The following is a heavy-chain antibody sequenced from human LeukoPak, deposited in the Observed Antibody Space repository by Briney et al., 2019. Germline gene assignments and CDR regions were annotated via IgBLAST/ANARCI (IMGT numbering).Heavy chain of an antibody. J-gene: IGHJ6*03. CDR1: GFTFSSYG. CDR2: IRYDGSNK. Sequence: GGSLRLSCAASGFTFSSYGMHWVRQAPGKGLEWVAFIRYDGSNKYYADSVKGRFTISRDNSKNTLYLQMNSLRAEDTAVYYCARDRVGSNPYNWEGYYMDVWGKGTTVTVSS. D-gene: IGHD1-20*01. V-gene: IGHV3-30*02. CDR3: ARDRVGSNPYNWEGYYMDV.